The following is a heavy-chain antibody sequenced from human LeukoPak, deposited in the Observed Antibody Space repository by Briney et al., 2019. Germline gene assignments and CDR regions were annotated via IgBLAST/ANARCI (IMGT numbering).Heavy chain of an antibody. J-gene: IGHJ4*02. D-gene: IGHD1-26*01. CDR3: ARGSPYSGSYYYYFDY. V-gene: IGHV4-4*07. Sequence: SETLSLTCTVSGGSISSYYWSWIRQPAGKGLEWIGRIYTSESTNYNPSLKSRVTMSVDTSKNQFSLKLSSVTAADTAVYYCARGSPYSGSYYYYFDYWGQGTLVTVSS. CDR2: IYTSEST. CDR1: GGSISSYY.